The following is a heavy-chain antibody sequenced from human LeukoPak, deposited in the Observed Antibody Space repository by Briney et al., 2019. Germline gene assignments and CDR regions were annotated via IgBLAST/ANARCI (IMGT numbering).Heavy chain of an antibody. V-gene: IGHV4-4*02. Sequence: PSGTLSLTCAVSGGSISSSNWWSWVRQPPGKGLEWIGEIYHSGSTNYNPSLKSRVTISVDKSKNQFSLKLSSVTAADTAVYYCARVNVGARGWFDPWGQGTLVTVSS. CDR2: IYHSGST. J-gene: IGHJ5*02. CDR3: ARVNVGARGWFDP. CDR1: GGSISSSNW. D-gene: IGHD1-26*01.